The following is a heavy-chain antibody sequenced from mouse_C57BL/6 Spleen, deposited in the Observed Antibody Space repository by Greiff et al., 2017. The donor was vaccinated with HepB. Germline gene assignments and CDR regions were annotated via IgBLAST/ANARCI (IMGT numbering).Heavy chain of an antibody. CDR2: IRLKSDNYAT. V-gene: IGHV6-3*01. J-gene: IGHJ3*01. CDR1: GFTFSNYW. D-gene: IGHD2-4*01. Sequence: EVKVEESGGGLVQPGGSMKLSCVASGFTFSNYWMNWVRQSPEKGLEWVAQIRLKSDNYATHYAESVKGRFTITRDDSKSSVYLQMNNLRAEDTGIYYCTRNEYDWFAYWGQGTLVTVSA. CDR3: TRNEYDWFAY.